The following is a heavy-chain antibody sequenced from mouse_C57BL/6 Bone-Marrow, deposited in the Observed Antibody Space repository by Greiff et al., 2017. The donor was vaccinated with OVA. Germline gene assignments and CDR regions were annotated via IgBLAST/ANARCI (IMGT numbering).Heavy chain of an antibody. Sequence: QVQLQQPGAELVKPGASVKVSCKASGYTFTSYWMHWVKQRPGQGLEWIGRIHPSDSATNYNQKFKGKATLTVDKSSSTAYMQRSSLTSEDSAVYYCAIYGDYSNYPYYFDYWGQGTTLTVSS. D-gene: IGHD2-5*01. CDR1: GYTFTSYW. CDR3: AIYGDYSNYPYYFDY. J-gene: IGHJ2*01. V-gene: IGHV1-74*01. CDR2: IHPSDSAT.